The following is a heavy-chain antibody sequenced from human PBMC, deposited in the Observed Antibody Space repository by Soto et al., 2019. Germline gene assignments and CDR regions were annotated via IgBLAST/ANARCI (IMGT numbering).Heavy chain of an antibody. J-gene: IGHJ5*02. Sequence: ASVKVSCKVSGYTLTELSMHWVRQAPGKGLEWMGGFDPEDGETIYAQKFQGRVTMTEDTSTDTAYMELSSLRSEDTAVYYCATQHLRLGELSFDPWGQGTLVTVSS. CDR3: ATQHLRLGELSFDP. CDR2: FDPEDGET. V-gene: IGHV1-24*01. CDR1: GYTLTELS. D-gene: IGHD3-16*02.